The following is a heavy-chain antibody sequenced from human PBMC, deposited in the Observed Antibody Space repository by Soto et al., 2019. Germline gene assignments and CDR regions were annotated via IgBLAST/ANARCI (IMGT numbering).Heavy chain of an antibody. CDR2: INHSGST. D-gene: IGHD3-3*01. V-gene: IGHV4-34*01. J-gene: IGHJ6*02. CDR1: GGSFSRYY. Sequence: SETLSLTCAVYGGSFSRYYWSWIRQPPGKGLEWIGEINHSGSTNYNPSLKSRVTISVDTSKNQFSLKLSSVTAADTAVYYCARGYYDFWSGYYWPYYYYGMDVWGQGTTVTVSS. CDR3: ARGYYDFWSGYYWPYYYYGMDV.